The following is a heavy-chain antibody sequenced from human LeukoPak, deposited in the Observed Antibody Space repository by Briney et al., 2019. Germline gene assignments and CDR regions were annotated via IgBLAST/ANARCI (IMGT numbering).Heavy chain of an antibody. J-gene: IGHJ4*02. V-gene: IGHV3-48*03. Sequence: GGSLRLSCAASGFTFSSYEMNWVRQAPGKGLEWVSYISSSGSTIYYADSVKGRFTISRDNAKNSLYLQMNSLRAEDTALYYCAKEDNYYDSSAAFDYWGQGTLVTVSS. CDR1: GFTFSSYE. CDR3: AKEDNYYDSSAAFDY. D-gene: IGHD3-22*01. CDR2: ISSSGSTI.